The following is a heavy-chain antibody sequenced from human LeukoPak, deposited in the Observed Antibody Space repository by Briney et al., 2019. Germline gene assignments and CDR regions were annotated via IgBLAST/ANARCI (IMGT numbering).Heavy chain of an antibody. D-gene: IGHD4-17*01. J-gene: IGHJ6*02. Sequence: GGSLRLSCAASGFTFSSYAMSWVCQAPGKGLEWVSAISGSGGSTYYADSVKGRFTISRDNSKNTLYLQMNSLRAEDTAVYYCAKGGDGDYYYYYGMDVWGQGTTVTVSS. CDR2: ISGSGGST. CDR1: GFTFSSYA. V-gene: IGHV3-23*01. CDR3: AKGGDGDYYYYYGMDV.